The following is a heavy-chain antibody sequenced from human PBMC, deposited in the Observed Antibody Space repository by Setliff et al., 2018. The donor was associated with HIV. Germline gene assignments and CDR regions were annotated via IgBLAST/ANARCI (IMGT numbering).Heavy chain of an antibody. Sequence: PSETLSLTCTASYDTISTADYYWSWIRQPPGKGLEWIGFVSYTGTTRYSPSLKSRITISIDASKNQSSLQLSSVTAADTAVYYCARLSTTSRDFDSWGQGTLVTVSS. V-gene: IGHV4-30-4*01. J-gene: IGHJ4*02. CDR1: YDTISTADYY. D-gene: IGHD3-10*01. CDR2: VSYTGTT. CDR3: ARLSTTSRDFDS.